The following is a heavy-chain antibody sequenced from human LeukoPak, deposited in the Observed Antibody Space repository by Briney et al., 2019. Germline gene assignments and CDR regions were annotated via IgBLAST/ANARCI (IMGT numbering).Heavy chain of an antibody. CDR3: ASNGSYRFDY. CDR2: ITASGTAM. D-gene: IGHD1-26*01. V-gene: IGHV3-48*02. CDR1: GFTFSSYS. Sequence: GGSLRLSCAASGFTFSSYSMNWVRQAPGKGLEWVSHITASGTAMFYADSVKGRFTISRDNAKNSLYLQMNSLRDEDTAVYYCASNGSYRFDYWGQGTLVTVSS. J-gene: IGHJ4*02.